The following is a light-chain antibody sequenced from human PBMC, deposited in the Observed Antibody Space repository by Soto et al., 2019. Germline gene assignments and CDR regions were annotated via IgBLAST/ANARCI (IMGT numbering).Light chain of an antibody. J-gene: IGKJ2*01. CDR1: QSVSSY. Sequence: EIVLTQSPATLSLSPGERATLSCRASQSVSSYLAWYQQKPGQAPRLLIYDASNRATGIPARFSGSGSGTDFTLTISSLENEDFAVYYCQQRSHWPPYTFGQGTKLEIK. CDR3: QQRSHWPPYT. V-gene: IGKV3-11*01. CDR2: DAS.